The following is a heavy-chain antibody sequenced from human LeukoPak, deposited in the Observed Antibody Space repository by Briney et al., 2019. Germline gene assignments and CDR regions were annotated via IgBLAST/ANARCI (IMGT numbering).Heavy chain of an antibody. CDR1: GFIFSNCW. Sequence: GGSLRLSCETSGFIFSNCWMTWVRQAPGKGLEWVANIKTDASEKYYADSVKGRFTISRDNAKMSLYLQMNSLRVEDTAVYYCARERWGIAAVDYWGQGTLVTVSS. V-gene: IGHV3-7*01. J-gene: IGHJ4*02. CDR3: ARERWGIAAVDY. CDR2: IKTDASEK. D-gene: IGHD6-13*01.